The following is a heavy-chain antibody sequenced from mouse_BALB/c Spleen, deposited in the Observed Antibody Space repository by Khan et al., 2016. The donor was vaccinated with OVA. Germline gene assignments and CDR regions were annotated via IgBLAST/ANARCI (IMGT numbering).Heavy chain of an antibody. CDR1: GFAFSSYS. J-gene: IGHJ2*01. D-gene: IGHD1-1*01. CDR3: TRDSNYYGSSFYFDY. Sequence: EVALVESGGGLVKPGGSLKLSCAASGFAFSSYSMSWVRQTPEKRLEWVATITSGGSYTYYPDSVKGRFTISRDNAKNTLYLQMSSLKSEDTAMYYCTRDSNYYGSSFYFDYWGQGTTLTVSS. V-gene: IGHV5-6-4*01. CDR2: ITSGGSYT.